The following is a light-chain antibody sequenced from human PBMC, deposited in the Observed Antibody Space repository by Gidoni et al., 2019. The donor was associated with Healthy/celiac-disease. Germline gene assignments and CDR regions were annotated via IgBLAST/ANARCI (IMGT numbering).Light chain of an antibody. Sequence: QSALTQPASVSGSPGQSITISCTGTSSYVGGYNYVSWYQQHPGKAPKLMIYDVSNRPSGVSNRFSGSKSGNTASLTISGLQAEDEADYYCSSYTSSSTPYVVFGGGTELTVL. V-gene: IGLV2-14*03. CDR2: DVS. CDR3: SSYTSSSTPYVV. CDR1: SSYVGGYNY. J-gene: IGLJ2*01.